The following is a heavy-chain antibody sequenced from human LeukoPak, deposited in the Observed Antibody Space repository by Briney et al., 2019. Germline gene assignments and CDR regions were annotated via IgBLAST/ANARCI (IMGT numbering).Heavy chain of an antibody. CDR3: ARVVWFGETIDY. Sequence: GGSLRLSCAASGFTFSSYGMHWVRQAPGKGLDWVAVIWYDGSNKYYADSVKGRFTISRDNSKNTLYLQMNSLRAEDTAVYYCARVVWFGETIDYWGQGTLVTVSS. J-gene: IGHJ4*02. CDR2: IWYDGSNK. D-gene: IGHD3-10*01. V-gene: IGHV3-33*01. CDR1: GFTFSSYG.